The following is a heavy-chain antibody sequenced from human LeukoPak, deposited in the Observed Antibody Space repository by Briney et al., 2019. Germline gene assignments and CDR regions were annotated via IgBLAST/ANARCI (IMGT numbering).Heavy chain of an antibody. CDR1: GYTFTSYY. Sequence: ASVKVSCKASGYTFTSYYMHWVRQAPGQGLEWMGIINPLGGSTNFAQKFQGRVTMTRDTSTSTVYMDLNSLRSEDTAVYYCARDRYYDSGTYYSASGFVYGMDVWGQGTTVTVSS. CDR3: ARDRYYDSGTYYSASGFVYGMDV. V-gene: IGHV1-46*01. D-gene: IGHD3-10*01. CDR2: INPLGGST. J-gene: IGHJ6*02.